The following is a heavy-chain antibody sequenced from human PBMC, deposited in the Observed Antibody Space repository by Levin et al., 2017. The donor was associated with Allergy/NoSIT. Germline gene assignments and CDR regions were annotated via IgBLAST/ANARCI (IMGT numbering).Heavy chain of an antibody. J-gene: IGHJ3*02. V-gene: IGHV1-2*02. Sequence: ASVKVSCKASGYTFTGYYMHWVRQAPGQGLEWMGWINPNSGGTNYAQKFQGRVTMTRDTSISTAYMELSRLRSDDTAVYYCARRPITMIVPDIWGQGTMVTVSS. CDR2: INPNSGGT. CDR1: GYTFTGYY. CDR3: ARRPITMIVPDI. D-gene: IGHD3-22*01.